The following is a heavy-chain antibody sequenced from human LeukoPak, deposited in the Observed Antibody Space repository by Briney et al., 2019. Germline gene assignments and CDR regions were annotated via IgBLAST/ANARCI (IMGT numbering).Heavy chain of an antibody. CDR1: GFTFSSYG. D-gene: IGHD5-18*01. V-gene: IGHV3-30*18. CDR3: AKDLYSYGLYYFDY. CDR2: ISYDGSNK. J-gene: IGHJ4*02. Sequence: PGGSLRLSCAASGFTFSSYGMHWVRQAPGKGLEWVAVISYDGSNKYYADSVKGRFTISRDNSKNTLYLQMNSLRAEDTAVYYCAKDLYSYGLYYFDYWGQGTLVTVSS.